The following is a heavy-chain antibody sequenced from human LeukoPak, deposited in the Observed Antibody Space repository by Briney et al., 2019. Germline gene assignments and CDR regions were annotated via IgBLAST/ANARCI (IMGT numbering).Heavy chain of an antibody. V-gene: IGHV1-46*01. J-gene: IGHJ4*02. CDR3: AKHFFFYSNYVSHYFDY. Sequence: ASVKVSCKASGYTFTSYYMHWVRQVPGQGLEWMGIINPSGGSTSYAQKFQGRVTMTRDTSTSTVYMELSSLRSEDTAVYYCAKHFFFYSNYVSHYFDYWGQGTLVTVSS. CDR2: INPSGGST. D-gene: IGHD4-11*01. CDR1: GYTFTSYY.